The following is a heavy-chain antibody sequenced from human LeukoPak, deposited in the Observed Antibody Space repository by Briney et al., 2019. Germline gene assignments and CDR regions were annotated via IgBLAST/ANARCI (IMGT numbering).Heavy chain of an antibody. CDR3: ARGDDLAMTTPPYYYGMDV. D-gene: IGHD3-3*01. Sequence: ASVKVSCKASGYTFTGYYMHWVRQAPGQGLEWMGWINPNSGGTNYAQKFQGWVTMTRDTSISTAYMELSRLRSDDTAVYYCARGDDLAMTTPPYYYGMDVWGQGTTVTVSS. V-gene: IGHV1-2*04. J-gene: IGHJ6*02. CDR2: INPNSGGT. CDR1: GYTFTGYY.